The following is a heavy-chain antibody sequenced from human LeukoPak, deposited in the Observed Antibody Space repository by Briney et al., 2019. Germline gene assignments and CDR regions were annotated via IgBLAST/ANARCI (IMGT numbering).Heavy chain of an antibody. CDR2: IYYSGST. V-gene: IGHV4-59*01. CDR3: ARGARRDAFDI. Sequence: SETLSLTCTVSGGSISSYYWSWIRQPPGKGLEWIGYIYYSGSTNYNPSLKSRVTISVDTSKNQFSLKLSSVTAADTAVYYCARGARRDAFDIWGQGTMVTVSS. CDR1: GGSISSYY. J-gene: IGHJ3*02.